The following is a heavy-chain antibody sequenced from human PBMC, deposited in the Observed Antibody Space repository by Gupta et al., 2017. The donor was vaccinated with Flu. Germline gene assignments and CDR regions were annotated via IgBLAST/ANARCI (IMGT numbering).Heavy chain of an antibody. Sequence: VQLHEWRAVLLTPSETLHLTRAVYGGSFSGYYWSGIRQSPGKGLEWFGEIDQTETTNYNPSLKSRITISVDTTKNQFSLRMNSMAAPDTAVYYCARSWGRWSSLVIGALEYWGPGNLVTVSS. CDR2: IDQTETT. CDR3: ARSWGRWSSLVIGALEY. D-gene: IGHD2-21*01. V-gene: IGHV4-34*01. CDR1: GGSFSGYY. J-gene: IGHJ4*02.